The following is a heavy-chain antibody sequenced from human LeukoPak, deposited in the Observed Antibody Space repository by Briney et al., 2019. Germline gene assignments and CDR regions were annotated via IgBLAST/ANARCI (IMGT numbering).Heavy chain of an antibody. Sequence: GGSLRLSCAASGFTFSSYAMSWVRQAPGKGLEWVAVISYDGSNKYYADSVKGRFTISRDNSKNTLYLQMNSLRAEDTAVYYCAKPTSGSYYDYWGQGTLVTVSS. D-gene: IGHD1-26*01. CDR1: GFTFSSYA. CDR3: AKPTSGSYYDY. CDR2: ISYDGSNK. V-gene: IGHV3-30*18. J-gene: IGHJ4*02.